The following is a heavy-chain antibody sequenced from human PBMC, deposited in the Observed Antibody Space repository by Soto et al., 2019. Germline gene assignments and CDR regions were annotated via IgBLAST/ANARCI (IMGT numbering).Heavy chain of an antibody. J-gene: IGHJ6*02. V-gene: IGHV1-2*02. CDR2: INPNSGGT. Sequence: QVQLVQSGAEVKKPGASVKVSCKASGYTFTGYYMHWVRQAPGQGLEWMGWINPNSGGTNYAQKFQGRVTMTRDTSISTAYMELSRLRSDDTAVYYCARVCYDILTGCYYGMDVWGQGTTVTVSS. CDR1: GYTFTGYY. D-gene: IGHD3-9*01. CDR3: ARVCYDILTGCYYGMDV.